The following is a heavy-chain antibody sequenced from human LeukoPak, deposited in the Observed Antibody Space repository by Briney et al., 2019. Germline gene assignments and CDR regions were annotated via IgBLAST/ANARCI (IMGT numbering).Heavy chain of an antibody. J-gene: IGHJ4*02. D-gene: IGHD1-26*01. V-gene: IGHV3-23*01. CDR1: GFTFSSYA. CDR3: AKAPGPYSGSYWGYFDY. CDR2: ISGSGGST. Sequence: GGSLRLSCAASGFTFSSYAMSWVRQAPGKGLEWVSAISGSGGSTYYADSVKGRFTISRDNSKNTLYLQMNSLRAEDTAVYYCAKAPGPYSGSYWGYFDYWGQGTLVTVSS.